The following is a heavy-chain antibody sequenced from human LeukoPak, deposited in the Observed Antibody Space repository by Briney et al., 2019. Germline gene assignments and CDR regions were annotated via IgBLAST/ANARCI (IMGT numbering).Heavy chain of an antibody. CDR3: AGEWELLKWFDY. J-gene: IGHJ4*02. V-gene: IGHV3-30*03. CDR2: ISYDGSNK. D-gene: IGHD1-26*01. Sequence: HPGRSLRLSCAASGFTFSSYGMHWVRQAPGKGLEWVAVISYDGSNKYYADSVKGRFIISRDNSKNTLYLQMNSLRADDTAVYYCAGEWELLKWFDYWGQGTLVTVSS. CDR1: GFTFSSYG.